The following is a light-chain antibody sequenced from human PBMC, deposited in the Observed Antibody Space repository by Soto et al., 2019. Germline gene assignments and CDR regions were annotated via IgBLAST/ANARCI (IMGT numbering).Light chain of an antibody. J-gene: IGKJ4*01. CDR3: MQRLEFPLT. CDR2: TVS. Sequence: EIVMTQTPLSLPVTPGEPASISCRSSQSLLDRDDGNMYLDWYVQKPGQSTQLPIYTVSYRAPGVPDRFSGIGSGTDFTLQISRVEADDVGVYYCMQRLEFPLTVGGGPKVEIK. CDR1: QSLLDRDDGNMY. V-gene: IGKV2-40*01.